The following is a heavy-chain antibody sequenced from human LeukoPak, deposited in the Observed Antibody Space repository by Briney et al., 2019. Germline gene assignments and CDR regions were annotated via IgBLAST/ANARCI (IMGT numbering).Heavy chain of an antibody. V-gene: IGHV5-51*01. D-gene: IGHD2-15*01. J-gene: IGHJ3*02. CDR1: GYSFTSYW. CDR3: ARPICSGGSCYRYSWAFDI. Sequence: GESLKISCKGSGYSFTSYWIGWVRQMPGKGLEWMGIIYPGDSDTRYSPSFQGQVTISADKSISTAYLQWSSLKASDTAMHYCARPICSGGSCYRYSWAFDIWGQGTMVTVSS. CDR2: IYPGDSDT.